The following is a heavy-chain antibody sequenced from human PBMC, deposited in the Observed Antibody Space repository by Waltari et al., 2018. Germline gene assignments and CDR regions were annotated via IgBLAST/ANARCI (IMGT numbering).Heavy chain of an antibody. CDR2: IYQSEST. Sequence: QVQLQESGPGLVKPSETLSLTCAVSGYSISSGYYWGWIRQPPGKGLERIGRIYQSESTYYNPSLKSRVTISVDTSKNQFSLKLSSVTAADTAVYYCASQVGYSGTWYYCDYWGQGTLVTVSS. D-gene: IGHD1-26*01. V-gene: IGHV4-38-2*01. J-gene: IGHJ4*02. CDR3: ASQVGYSGTWYYCDY. CDR1: GYSISSGYY.